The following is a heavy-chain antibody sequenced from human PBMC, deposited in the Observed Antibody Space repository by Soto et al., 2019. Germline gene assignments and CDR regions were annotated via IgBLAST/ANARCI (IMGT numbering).Heavy chain of an antibody. J-gene: IGHJ6*02. CDR2: ISAYNGNT. CDR1: GYTFTIYG. Sequence: GVSVKVSCKASGYTFTIYGISWVRQAPGQGLEWMGWISAYNGNTNYAQKLQGRVTMTTDTSTSTAYMELRSLRSDDTAVYYCARPSYSSSWYGKYYYYYYGMDVWGQGTTVTVSS. V-gene: IGHV1-18*01. D-gene: IGHD6-13*01. CDR3: ARPSYSSSWYGKYYYYYYGMDV.